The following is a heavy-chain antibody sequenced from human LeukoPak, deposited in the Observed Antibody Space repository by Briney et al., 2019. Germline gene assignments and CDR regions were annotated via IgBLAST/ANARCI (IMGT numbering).Heavy chain of an antibody. CDR1: GFTFSSYA. V-gene: IGHV3-23*01. CDR2: IGGSGDTT. J-gene: IGHJ4*02. Sequence: GGSLRLSCAASGFTFSSYAMSWVRQAPGKRLEWVSSIGGSGDTTYYSDSVKGRFTISRDNSKNTVYLQMNSLRAEDMAVYYCAKDPQTFYDFWSGYLDDWGQGTLVTVSS. D-gene: IGHD3-3*01. CDR3: AKDPQTFYDFWSGYLDD.